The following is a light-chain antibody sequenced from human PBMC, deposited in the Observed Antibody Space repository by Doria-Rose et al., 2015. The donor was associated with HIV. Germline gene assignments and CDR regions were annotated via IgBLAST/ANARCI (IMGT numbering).Light chain of an antibody. CDR3: MQALQTPYT. J-gene: IGKJ2*01. Sequence: PVTPGQPASISCRSSQGLLHTIGYNYLDWYLQKPGQSPQLLIYLGSNRASGVPDRFSGSGSGTDFTLKISRVEAEDVGVYYCMQALQTPYTFGQGTKLEIK. CDR2: LGS. V-gene: IGKV2-28*01. CDR1: QGLLHTIGYNY.